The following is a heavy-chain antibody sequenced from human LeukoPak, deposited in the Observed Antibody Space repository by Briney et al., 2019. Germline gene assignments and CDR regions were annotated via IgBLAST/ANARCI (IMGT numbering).Heavy chain of an antibody. CDR1: GYTFTSYY. D-gene: IGHD3-22*01. V-gene: IGHV1-46*01. Sequence: AASVKVSCKASGYTFTSYYMHWVRQAPGQGLEWMGIINPSGGSTSYAQKFQGRVTMTRDTSTSTVYMELSSLRSEDTAVYYCARIIPPKAHHYYDSSQNWGQGTLVTVSS. CDR3: ARIIPPKAHHYYDSSQN. J-gene: IGHJ4*02. CDR2: INPSGGST.